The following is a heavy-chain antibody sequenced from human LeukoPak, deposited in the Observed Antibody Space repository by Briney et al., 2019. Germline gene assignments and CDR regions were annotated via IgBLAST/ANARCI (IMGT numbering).Heavy chain of an antibody. CDR3: AREASGSPDYFDS. CDR2: IDHSGST. CDR1: DGSFGAHY. Sequence: PSETLSLTCAVDDGSFGAHYWSWIRQPPGKGLEWIGEIDHSGSTNYNPSLKSRVTISVATSKNQFSLKLNSVTAADTAVYYCAREASGSPDYFDSWGQGSLVTVSS. V-gene: IGHV4-34*01. J-gene: IGHJ4*02. D-gene: IGHD1-26*01.